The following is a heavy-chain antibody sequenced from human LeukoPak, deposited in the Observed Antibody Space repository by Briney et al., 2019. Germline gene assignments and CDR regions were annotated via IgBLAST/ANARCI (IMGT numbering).Heavy chain of an antibody. J-gene: IGHJ2*01. Sequence: SETLSLTCTVSGGSISSYYWSWMRQPPGKGLGWIGYIYDSGSTNYNPSLKSRVIISVDTSKNQFSLELSSVTAADTAVYYCARGTSGYGSSWYWYFDLWGRGTLVTVSS. D-gene: IGHD6-13*01. V-gene: IGHV4-59*01. CDR1: GGSISSYY. CDR2: IYDSGST. CDR3: ARGTSGYGSSWYWYFDL.